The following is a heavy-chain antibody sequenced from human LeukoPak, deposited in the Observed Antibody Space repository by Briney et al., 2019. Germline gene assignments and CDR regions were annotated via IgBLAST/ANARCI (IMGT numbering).Heavy chain of an antibody. J-gene: IGHJ4*02. CDR1: GFTFSSYG. CDR3: AKVYYDSSGYWYYFDY. V-gene: IGHV3-30*18. Sequence: GGSLRLSCAASGFTFSSYGMHWVRQAPGKGLEWVAVISYDGSNKYYADSVKGRFTISRDNSKNTLYLQMNSLRAEDTAVYYCAKVYYDSSGYWYYFDYWGQGTLVTVSS. CDR2: ISYDGSNK. D-gene: IGHD3-22*01.